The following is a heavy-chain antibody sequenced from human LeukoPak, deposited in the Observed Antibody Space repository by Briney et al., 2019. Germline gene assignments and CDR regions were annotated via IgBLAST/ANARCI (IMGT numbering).Heavy chain of an antibody. J-gene: IGHJ6*02. Sequence: GSLRLSCAASGFTFSSYAMHWVRQAPGKGLEWVAVISYDGSNKYYADSVKGRFTISRDNSKNTLYLQMNSLRAEDTAVYYCARWADSSGYYGYYYYGMDVWGQGTTVTVSS. CDR1: GFTFSSYA. CDR2: ISYDGSNK. V-gene: IGHV3-30*04. CDR3: ARWADSSGYYGYYYYGMDV. D-gene: IGHD3-22*01.